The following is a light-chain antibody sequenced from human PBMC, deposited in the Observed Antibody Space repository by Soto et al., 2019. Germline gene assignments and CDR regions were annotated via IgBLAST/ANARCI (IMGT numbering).Light chain of an antibody. CDR2: DVS. Sequence: QSVLTQPRSVSGSPGQSVTISCTGTSSDVGGYNYVSWYHQHPGKAPKLIIYDVSKRPSGVPDRFSGSRSGNTASLTISGLQAEDEADYYCCSYAGSQTWVFGGGTKLTVL. J-gene: IGLJ3*02. V-gene: IGLV2-11*01. CDR1: SSDVGGYNY. CDR3: CSYAGSQTWV.